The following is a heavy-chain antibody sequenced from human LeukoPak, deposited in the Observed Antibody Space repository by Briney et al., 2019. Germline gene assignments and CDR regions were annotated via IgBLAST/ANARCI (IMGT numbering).Heavy chain of an antibody. J-gene: IGHJ6*03. CDR2: ISISSSMI. CDR1: GFTLSRHS. CDR3: ARDLQDYYYMDV. Sequence: GSLRLSCEGSGFTLSRHSMNWVRQAPGKGLEWLSYISISSSMIYYADSVKGRFTISRDNAKNSLYLQMNSLRAEDTALYYCARDLQDYYYMDVWGKGTTVTVSS. V-gene: IGHV3-48*04.